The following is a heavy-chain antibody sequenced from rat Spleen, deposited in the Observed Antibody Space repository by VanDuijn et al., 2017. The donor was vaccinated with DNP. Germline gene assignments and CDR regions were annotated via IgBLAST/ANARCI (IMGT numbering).Heavy chain of an antibody. Sequence: EVQLVESGGGPVQPGRSLKLSCVASGFIFSDYYMAWVRQAPTKGLEWVASISYDGGSRAYYPDSVKGRFTISRDDAKSSLYLQMNSLKSEDTATYYCARHDQLRGFAYWGQGTLVTVSS. CDR3: ARHDQLRGFAY. V-gene: IGHV5-20*01. J-gene: IGHJ3*01. CDR1: GFIFSDYY. CDR2: ISYDGGSRA. D-gene: IGHD1-10*01.